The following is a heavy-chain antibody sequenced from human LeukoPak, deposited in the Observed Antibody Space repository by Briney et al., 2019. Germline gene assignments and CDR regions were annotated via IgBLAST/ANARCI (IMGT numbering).Heavy chain of an antibody. CDR1: GFTVSSNY. D-gene: IGHD6-6*01. CDR2: IYSGGGT. V-gene: IGHV3-66*02. CDR3: ARDDGSSPDDY. J-gene: IGHJ4*02. Sequence: PGGSLRLSCAASGFTVSSNYMSWIRQAPGKGLEWVSVIYSGGGTYYAGSVKGRFTISRDDSKNTLYLQMNSLRAEDTAVYYCARDDGSSPDDYWGQGTLVTVSS.